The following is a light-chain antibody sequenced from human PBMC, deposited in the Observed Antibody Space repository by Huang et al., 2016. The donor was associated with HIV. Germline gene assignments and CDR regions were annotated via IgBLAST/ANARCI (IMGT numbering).Light chain of an antibody. CDR1: QSVNTN. CDR3: QQYNKWPPEYT. J-gene: IGKJ2*01. Sequence: VMMSQSPATLAASPGDRVTLSCGASQSVNTNLAGYQQKPGQPPRLLIYAASTRATGVPARFAGSGSGTEFTLTIDSLQSDDFAVYYCQQYNKWPPEYTFGQGTRLEIK. CDR2: AAS. V-gene: IGKV3-15*01.